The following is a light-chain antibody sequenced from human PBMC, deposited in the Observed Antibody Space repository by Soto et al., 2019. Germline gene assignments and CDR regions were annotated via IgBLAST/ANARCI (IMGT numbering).Light chain of an antibody. CDR3: QQYGSSPGT. V-gene: IGKV4-1*01. CDR2: WAS. Sequence: DIVMTQSPDSLAVSLGERATINCKSSQSVLYSSNNKNYLAWYQQKPGQPPKLLIYWASTRESGVPDRFSGSGSGTDFTLTISSLQAEDFAVYYCQQYGSSPGTFGQGTKVEIK. J-gene: IGKJ1*01. CDR1: QSVLYSSNNKNY.